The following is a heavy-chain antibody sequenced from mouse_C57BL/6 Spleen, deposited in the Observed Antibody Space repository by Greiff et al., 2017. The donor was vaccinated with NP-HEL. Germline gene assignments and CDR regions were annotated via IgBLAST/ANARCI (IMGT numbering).Heavy chain of an antibody. CDR1: GYTFTSYW. CDR2: IDPSDSYT. Sequence: QVQLQQPGAELVRPGTSVKLSCKASGYTFTSYWMHWVKQRPGQGLEWIGVIDPSDSYTNYNQKFKGKATLTVDTSSSTAYMQLSSLTSEDSAVYFCARGPVYGSSLYYFDYWGQGTTLTVSS. CDR3: ARGPVYGSSLYYFDY. J-gene: IGHJ2*01. V-gene: IGHV1-59*01. D-gene: IGHD1-1*01.